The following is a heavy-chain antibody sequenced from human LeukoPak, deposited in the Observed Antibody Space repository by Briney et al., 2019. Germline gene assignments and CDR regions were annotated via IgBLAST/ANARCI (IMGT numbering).Heavy chain of an antibody. CDR1: GFIFSNYA. CDR2: FSGSGGST. CDR3: AKDDGWVQYAN. Sequence: PGGSLRLSCAASGFIFSNYAMSWVRQAPGKGLQWVSAFSGSGGSTYYADSVKGRFTISRDNSKNTLYLQMNSLRAVDTAVYYCAKDDGWVQYANWGQGTLVSVSS. D-gene: IGHD5-24*01. V-gene: IGHV3-23*01. J-gene: IGHJ4*02.